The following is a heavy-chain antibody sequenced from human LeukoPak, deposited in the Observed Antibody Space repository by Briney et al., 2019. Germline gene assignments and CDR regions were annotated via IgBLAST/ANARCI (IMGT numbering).Heavy chain of an antibody. CDR1: GFTFSSYA. V-gene: IGHV3-23*01. D-gene: IGHD3-22*01. J-gene: IGHJ4*02. Sequence: GGSLRLSCAASGFTFSSYAMKWVRQAPGKGLEWVAGISDTGDRTFYADPVKGRFTISRDNSENTLYLQMRVLRADDTAVYYCATDFPSYYFDNRGYWRYWGQGTLVTVSS. CDR2: ISDTGDRT. CDR3: ATDFPSYYFDNRGYWRY.